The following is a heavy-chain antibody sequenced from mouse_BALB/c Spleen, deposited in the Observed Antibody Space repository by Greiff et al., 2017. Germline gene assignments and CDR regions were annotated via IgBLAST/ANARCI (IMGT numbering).Heavy chain of an antibody. Sequence: VQLKESGAELVKPGASVKLSCTASGFNIKDTYMHWVKQRPEQGLEWIGRIDPANGNTKYDPKFQGKATITADTSSNTAYLQLSSLTSEDTAVYYCASPFDYWGQGTTLTVSS. CDR3: ASPFDY. CDR1: GFNIKDTY. V-gene: IGHV14-3*02. J-gene: IGHJ2*01. CDR2: IDPANGNT.